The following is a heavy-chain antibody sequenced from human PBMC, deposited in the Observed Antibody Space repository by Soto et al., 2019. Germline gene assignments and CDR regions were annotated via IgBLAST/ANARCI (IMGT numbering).Heavy chain of an antibody. CDR2: IIPIFGTA. Sequence: QVQLVQSGAEVKKPGSSVKVSCKASGGTFSSYAISWVRQAPGQGLEWMGGIIPIFGTANYAQKFQGRVTITADESTSKAYMEPSSLRSEGTAVYYCARGRVEMAPIRGGGWYFDLWGRGTLVTVSS. V-gene: IGHV1-69*01. CDR3: ARGRVEMAPIRGGGWYFDL. D-gene: IGHD5-12*01. J-gene: IGHJ2*01. CDR1: GGTFSSYA.